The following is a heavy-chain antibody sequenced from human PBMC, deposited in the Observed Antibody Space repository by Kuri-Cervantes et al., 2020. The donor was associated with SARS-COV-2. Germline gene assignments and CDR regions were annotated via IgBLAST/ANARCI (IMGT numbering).Heavy chain of an antibody. CDR2: IYYSGST. D-gene: IGHD6-13*01. CDR3: AREWAYIAAAALETDY. J-gene: IGHJ4*02. CDR1: GGSISSGDYY. V-gene: IGHV4-30-4*08. Sequence: LRLSCTVSGGSISSGDYYWSWIRQPPGKGLEWIGYIYYSGSTYYNPSLKSRVTISVDTSKKQFSLKLSSVTAADTAVYYCAREWAYIAAAALETDYWGQGTLVTVSS.